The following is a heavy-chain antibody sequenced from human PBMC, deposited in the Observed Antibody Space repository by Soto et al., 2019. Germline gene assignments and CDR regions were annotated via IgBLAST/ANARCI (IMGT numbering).Heavy chain of an antibody. CDR2: IDWGDEK. D-gene: IGHD6-19*01. Sequence: TLSLTCTVSGFSLSTSVRCVSWIRQPPGKALEWLALIDWGDEKYYSTSLKTRLTISKDTSKNQVVLTMTNMDPVDTATYYCARIRNTRGSGWYYFDYWGQGTLVTVSS. CDR3: ARIRNTRGSGWYYFDY. CDR1: GFSLSTSVRC. V-gene: IGHV2-70*01. J-gene: IGHJ4*02.